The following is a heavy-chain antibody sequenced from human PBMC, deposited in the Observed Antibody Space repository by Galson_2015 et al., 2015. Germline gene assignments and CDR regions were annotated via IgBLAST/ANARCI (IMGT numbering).Heavy chain of an antibody. CDR3: AKGTGDGYKYQAGDYFDS. J-gene: IGHJ4*02. CDR2: ISYDGSNK. V-gene: IGHV3-30*18. D-gene: IGHD5-24*01. Sequence: SLRLSCAASGFTFSRYGMHWVRQAPGKGLEWVAVISYDGSNKYYADSVKGRFTISRDNSKNTLYLQMNSLRAEDTAVYYCAKGTGDGYKYQAGDYFDSSGQGTLVTVSS. CDR1: GFTFSRYG.